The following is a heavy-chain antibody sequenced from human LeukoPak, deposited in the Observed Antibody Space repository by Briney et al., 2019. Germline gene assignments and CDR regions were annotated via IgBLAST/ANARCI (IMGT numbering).Heavy chain of an antibody. V-gene: IGHV1-8*01. CDR1: GYTFSNYD. J-gene: IGHJ5*02. CDR3: ARWVGYSNWFDP. CDR2: MSPRTANT. Sequence: ASVKVSCKASGYTFSNYDINWVRQATGQGPEWMGWMSPRTANTGYAQKLQGRVTMTRDTSINTAYMELTSLTSEDTAVYYCARWVGYSNWFDPWGQGTLVTVSS. D-gene: IGHD2-15*01.